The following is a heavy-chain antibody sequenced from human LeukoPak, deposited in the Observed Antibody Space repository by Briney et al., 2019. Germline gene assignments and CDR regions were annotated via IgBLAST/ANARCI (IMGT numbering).Heavy chain of an antibody. CDR3: ARFAVHRRLAVAGQFGLDY. CDR1: GYIFTSYY. V-gene: IGHV1-46*01. J-gene: IGHJ4*02. Sequence: ASVKVSCKASGYIFTSYYIHWVRQAPGQGLEWMGIINPSGGNTNYAQKFQGRVTMTRDTSTSTVYMELSRLRSGDTAVYYCARFAVHRRLAVAGQFGLDYWGQGTLVTVSS. D-gene: IGHD6-19*01. CDR2: INPSGGNT.